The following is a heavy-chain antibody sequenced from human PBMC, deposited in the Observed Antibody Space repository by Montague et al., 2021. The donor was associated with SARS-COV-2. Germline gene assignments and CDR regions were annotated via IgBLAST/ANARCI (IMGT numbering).Heavy chain of an antibody. CDR1: GYSISSGYY. CDR2: IYHSGST. CDR3: ARDVRYYDFWSGRAQTSPDY. J-gene: IGHJ4*02. V-gene: IGHV4-38-2*02. Sequence: SETLSLTCTVSGYSISSGYYWGWIRQPPGKGLEWIGSIYHSGSTYYNPSPKSRVTISVDTSKNQFSLKLSSVTAADTAVYHCARDVRYYDFWSGRAQTSPDYWGQGTLVTVSS. D-gene: IGHD3-3*01.